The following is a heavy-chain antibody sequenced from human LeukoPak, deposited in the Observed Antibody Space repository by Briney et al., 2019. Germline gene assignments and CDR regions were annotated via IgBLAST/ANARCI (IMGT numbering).Heavy chain of an antibody. V-gene: IGHV4-4*07. CDR2: IYTSGST. Sequence: SQTLSLTCTVSGGSISSYYWSWIRQPAGKGLEWIGRIYTSGSTNYNPSLKSRVTMSVDTSKNQFSLKLSSVTAADTAVYYCARDKEGWGYYDSSGSENWFDPWGQGTLVTVSS. CDR1: GGSISSYY. D-gene: IGHD3-22*01. J-gene: IGHJ5*02. CDR3: ARDKEGWGYYDSSGSENWFDP.